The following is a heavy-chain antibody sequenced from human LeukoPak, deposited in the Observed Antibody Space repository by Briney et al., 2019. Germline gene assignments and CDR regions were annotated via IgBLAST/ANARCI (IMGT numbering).Heavy chain of an antibody. CDR1: GFTFSSYS. CDR3: ARGPKMDV. CDR2: ISSSSSYI. Sequence: PGGSLRLSCAASGFTFSSYSMNWVRQAAGKGLEWVSYISSSSSYIYYADSVRGRFTISRDNAKNSVFLQINSLRGDDTAVYFCARGPKMDVWGQGTTVTVSS. J-gene: IGHJ6*02. V-gene: IGHV3-21*01.